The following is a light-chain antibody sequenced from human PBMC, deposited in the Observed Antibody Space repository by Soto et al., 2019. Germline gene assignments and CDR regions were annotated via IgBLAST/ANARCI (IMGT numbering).Light chain of an antibody. CDR2: NVN. J-gene: IGLJ1*01. CDR3: SSYSYTHVCD. Sequence: SALTQPPSASGSPGQAVTISCTGTSRDIGGYDFVSWCQVRQVEAPQLIIYNVNGRPSGVPRRFSGSKSGNTASLTVSGLPAVDEADYYCSSYSYTHVCDFGTGTKDTV. CDR1: SRDIGGYDF. V-gene: IGLV2-8*01.